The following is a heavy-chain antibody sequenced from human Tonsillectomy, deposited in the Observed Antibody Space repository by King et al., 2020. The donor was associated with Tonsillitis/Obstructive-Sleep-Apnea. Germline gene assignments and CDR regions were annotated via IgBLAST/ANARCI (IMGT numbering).Heavy chain of an antibody. V-gene: IGHV3-21*01. CDR2: ISSSSSYI. J-gene: IGHJ3*02. CDR1: GFTFSSYS. Sequence: VQLVESGGGLVKPGGSLRLSSAASGFTFSSYSMNWVRQAPGKGLEWVSSISSSSSYIYYADSVKGRFTISRDNAKNSLYLQMNSLRAEDTAVYYCARGAYYDSSGNAFDIWGQGTMVTVSS. D-gene: IGHD3-22*01. CDR3: ARGAYYDSSGNAFDI.